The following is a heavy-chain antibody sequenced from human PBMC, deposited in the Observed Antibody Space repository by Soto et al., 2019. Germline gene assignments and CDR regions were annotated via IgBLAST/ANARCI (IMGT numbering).Heavy chain of an antibody. D-gene: IGHD3-22*01. CDR3: ARDPQINSDTSGYVGS. CDR1: GFTFRSYG. CDR2: IWDDGSDK. V-gene: IGHV3-33*01. J-gene: IGHJ5*02. Sequence: GGSLRLSCAASGFTFRSYGMHWVRQAPGKGLEWVAVIWDDGSDKKYADSVKGRFTVSRDNSKNTLFLQMSSLRAEDTAVYYCARDPQINSDTSGYVGSWGPGXLVTVYS.